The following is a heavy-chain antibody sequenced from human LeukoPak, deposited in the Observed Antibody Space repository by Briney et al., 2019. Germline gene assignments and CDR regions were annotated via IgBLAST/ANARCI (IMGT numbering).Heavy chain of an antibody. CDR3: AKDDAWGRYQH. CDR2: MNPKSGDT. V-gene: IGHV1-8*01. Sequence: ASVKVSCKASGYTFTNYDINWVRQATGQGLEWMGWMNPKSGDTGYAQKFQGRVSMTRSTSITTAYMELSSLRSEDTAVYYCAKDDAWGRYQHWGQGTLVTVSS. CDR1: GYTFTNYD. J-gene: IGHJ1*01. D-gene: IGHD3-16*01.